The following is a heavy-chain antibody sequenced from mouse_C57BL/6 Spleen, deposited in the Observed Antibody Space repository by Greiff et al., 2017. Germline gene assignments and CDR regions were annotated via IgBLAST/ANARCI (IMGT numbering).Heavy chain of an antibody. V-gene: IGHV5-17*01. D-gene: IGHD2-1*01. CDR3: AAMVTKNAMDY. CDR1: GFTFSDYG. Sequence: EVKVVESGGGLVKPGGSLKLSCAASGFTFSDYGMHWVRQAPEKGLEWVAYISSGSSTIYYADTVKGRFTISRDNAKNTLFLQMTSLRSEDTAMYYCAAMVTKNAMDYWGQGTSVTVSS. CDR2: ISSGSSTI. J-gene: IGHJ4*01.